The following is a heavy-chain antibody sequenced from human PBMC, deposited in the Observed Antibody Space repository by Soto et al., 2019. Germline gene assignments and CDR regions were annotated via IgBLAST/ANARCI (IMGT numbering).Heavy chain of an antibody. J-gene: IGHJ4*02. CDR2: IYHSGST. V-gene: IGHV4-4*02. D-gene: IGHD6-13*01. CDR3: ARSGVRREQHMVQYFDY. CDR1: GGSISSSNW. Sequence: SETLSLTCAVSGGSISSSNWWSWVRQPPGKGLEWIGEIYHSGSTNYNPSLKSRVTISVDKSKNQFSLKLSSVTAADTAVYYCARSGVRREQHMVQYFDYWGQRPLVSV.